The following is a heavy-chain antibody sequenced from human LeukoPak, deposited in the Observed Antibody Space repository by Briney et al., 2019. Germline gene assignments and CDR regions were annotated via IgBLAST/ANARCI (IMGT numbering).Heavy chain of an antibody. D-gene: IGHD6-13*01. CDR1: GFTFGTHA. Sequence: GGSLRLSCVASGFTFGTHAMSWVRQVPGKGLEWVSGISRGSITYYSDSVKGRFTISRDNSKNTLYLQMNSLRAEDTAVYYCAKDPHPTSIAAAGQFDYWGQGTLVTVSS. J-gene: IGHJ4*02. CDR2: ISRGSIT. V-gene: IGHV3-23*01. CDR3: AKDPHPTSIAAAGQFDY.